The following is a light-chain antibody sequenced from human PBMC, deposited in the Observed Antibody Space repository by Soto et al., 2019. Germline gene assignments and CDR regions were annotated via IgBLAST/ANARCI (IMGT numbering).Light chain of an antibody. V-gene: IGKV1-39*01. CDR1: QSISRD. CDR3: QQNYSTPLA. J-gene: IGKJ4*01. CDR2: AAS. Sequence: DIQMTQSPFSLSASVGARVPITCRASQSISRDLNWYPQKPGKAPNLLIYAASTLESGVPTRFGGSGSGTDFTLTISSLQLEDFATYYCQQNYSTPLAFGGGTKVDIK.